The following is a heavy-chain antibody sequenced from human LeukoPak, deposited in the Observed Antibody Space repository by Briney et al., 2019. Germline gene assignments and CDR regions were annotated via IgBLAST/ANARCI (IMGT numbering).Heavy chain of an antibody. CDR3: ARVSFYGGIPLTGGMDV. V-gene: IGHV1-8*01. D-gene: IGHD4-23*01. Sequence: ASVKVSCKASGYTFTSYDINWVRQATGQGLEWMGWMNPNNGNTGYAQKFQGRVTMTRDTSITTAYTELSSLRSEDTAVYYCARVSFYGGIPLTGGMDVWGQGTTVIVSS. J-gene: IGHJ6*02. CDR2: MNPNNGNT. CDR1: GYTFTSYD.